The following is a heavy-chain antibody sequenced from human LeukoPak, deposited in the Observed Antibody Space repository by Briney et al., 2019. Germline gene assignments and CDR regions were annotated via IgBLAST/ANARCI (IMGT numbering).Heavy chain of an antibody. CDR1: GYTFTSYG. V-gene: IGHV1-18*01. Sequence: ASVMVSCKASGYTFTSYGSSWVRQAPGRGLEWMGWISAYNGNTNCSRKLQRRVTMTTDTSTSTAYLELRSLRSDATAVYYCARASRWPASWFDPWGQGTLVTVSS. CDR2: ISAYNGNT. D-gene: IGHD6-13*01. CDR3: ARASRWPASWFDP. J-gene: IGHJ5*02.